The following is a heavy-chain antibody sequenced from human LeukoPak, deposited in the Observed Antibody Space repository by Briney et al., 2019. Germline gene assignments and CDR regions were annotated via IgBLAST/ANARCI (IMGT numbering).Heavy chain of an antibody. CDR1: GGSITGYY. CDR3: ATGRDADSARGYYDMDV. J-gene: IGHJ6*02. D-gene: IGHD5-24*01. Sequence: SETLSLTCTVSGGSITGYYWTWIRQPAGKGLEWIGRIYSGGSTNYNPPLKSRVTMSVDTSKNQFSLKLSSVTAADTAVYYCATGRDADSARGYYDMDVWGQGTAVTVSS. CDR2: IYSGGST. V-gene: IGHV4-4*07.